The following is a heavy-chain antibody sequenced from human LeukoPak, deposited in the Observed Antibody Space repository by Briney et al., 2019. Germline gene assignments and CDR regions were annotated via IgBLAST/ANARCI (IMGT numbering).Heavy chain of an antibody. J-gene: IGHJ4*02. Sequence: GSLRLSCAASGFTFSSYAMSWVRQAPGKGLEWVSAISGSGGSTYYADSVRGRFTISRDNSKNTLYLQMNSLRAEDSAVYYCAKGHGWQSLALFDYWGQGTLVTVSS. D-gene: IGHD3-3*02. CDR2: ISGSGGST. V-gene: IGHV3-23*01. CDR1: GFTFSSYA. CDR3: AKGHGWQSLALFDY.